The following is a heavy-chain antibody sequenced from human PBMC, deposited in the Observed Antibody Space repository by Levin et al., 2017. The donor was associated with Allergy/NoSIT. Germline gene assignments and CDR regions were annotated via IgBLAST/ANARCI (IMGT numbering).Heavy chain of an antibody. Sequence: WASVKVSCKASGYTFTSYDINWVRQATGQGLEWMGWMNPNSGNTGYAQKFQGRVTMTRNTSISTAYMELSSLRSEDTAVYYCARKLWGSGSYREGWFDPWGQGTLVTVSS. CDR3: ARKLWGSGSYREGWFDP. CDR2: MNPNSGNT. V-gene: IGHV1-8*01. CDR1: GYTFTSYD. D-gene: IGHD3-10*01. J-gene: IGHJ5*02.